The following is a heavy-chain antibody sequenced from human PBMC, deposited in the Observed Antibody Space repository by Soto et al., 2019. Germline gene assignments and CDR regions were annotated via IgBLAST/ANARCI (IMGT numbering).Heavy chain of an antibody. CDR2: IYHSGTT. Sequence: SETLSLTCAVSGASVSNTDWWSWVRQPPGKGLEWIGEIYHSGTTNCDPSLKSRVTISLDKSKSLFSLTLTSLTAADTAVYYCAIPGAGDFDYWGQGTLVTVSS. D-gene: IGHD1-26*01. CDR1: GASVSNTDW. CDR3: AIPGAGDFDY. V-gene: IGHV4-4*02. J-gene: IGHJ4*02.